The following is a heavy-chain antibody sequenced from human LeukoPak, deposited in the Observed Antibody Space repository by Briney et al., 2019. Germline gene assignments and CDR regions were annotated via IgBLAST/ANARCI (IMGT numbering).Heavy chain of an antibody. J-gene: IGHJ3*02. Sequence: GGSLRLSCEGSAFIFSGHWMNWVRQTPGKGLEWVASIKEDGSERQYVDSVKGRFSISRDNAKNSLYLQMNSLRAEDTALYYCAKDSIYGDYGLFDIWGQGTMVTVSS. D-gene: IGHD4-17*01. CDR1: AFIFSGHW. CDR3: AKDSIYGDYGLFDI. V-gene: IGHV3-7*03. CDR2: IKEDGSER.